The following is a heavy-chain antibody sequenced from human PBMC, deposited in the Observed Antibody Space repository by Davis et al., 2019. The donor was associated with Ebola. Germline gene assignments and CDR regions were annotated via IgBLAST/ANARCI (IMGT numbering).Heavy chain of an antibody. CDR2: IYHSGST. J-gene: IGHJ4*02. CDR1: GGSISSGGYS. D-gene: IGHD6-13*01. V-gene: IGHV4-30-2*02. Sequence: MPSETLSLTCTVSGGSISSGGYSWSWIRQPPGKGLEWIGYIYHSGSTYYNPSLKSRVTISVDTSKNQFSLKLSSVTAADTAVYYCARLAAADEGLDYWGQGTLVTVSS. CDR3: ARLAAADEGLDY.